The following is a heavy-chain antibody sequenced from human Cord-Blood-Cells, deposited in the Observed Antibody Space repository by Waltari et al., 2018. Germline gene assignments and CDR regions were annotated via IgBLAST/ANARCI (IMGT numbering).Heavy chain of an antibody. CDR1: GFTFSSYW. J-gene: IGHJ3*02. Sequence: EVQLVESGGGLVQPGGSLRLSCAAPGFTFSSYWMSRVRQAPGKGLEWVANIKQDGSEKYYVDSVKGRFTISRDNAKNSLYLQMNSLRAEDTAVYYCARDRLRFAFDIWGQGTMVTVSS. CDR2: IKQDGSEK. CDR3: ARDRLRFAFDI. D-gene: IGHD3-10*01. V-gene: IGHV3-7*01.